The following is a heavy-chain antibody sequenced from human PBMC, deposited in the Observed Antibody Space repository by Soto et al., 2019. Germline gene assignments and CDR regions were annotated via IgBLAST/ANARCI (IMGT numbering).Heavy chain of an antibody. D-gene: IGHD5-12*01. CDR3: ARPSRDGYYYFAY. V-gene: IGHV5-51*01. CDR2: IYPGDSDT. Sequence: GESLKISCKGSGYSFTSYWIGWVRQMPGKGLEWMGIIYPGDSDTRYSPSFQGQATISADKSISTAYLQWSSLKASDTAMYSFARPSRDGYYYFAYWGLGTLVTVSS. CDR1: GYSFTSYW. J-gene: IGHJ4*02.